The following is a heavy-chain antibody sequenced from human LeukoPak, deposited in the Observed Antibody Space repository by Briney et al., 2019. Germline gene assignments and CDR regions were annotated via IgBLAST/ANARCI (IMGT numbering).Heavy chain of an antibody. Sequence: GGSLRLSCVVSGFTFSSYEMNWVRQAPGKGLEWVSYITSSASTTVYYANSVKGRFTISRDNAKNSLYLQMNSLRAEDTAVCYCARRISGWYSGYMDVWGKGTTVTVSS. J-gene: IGHJ6*03. CDR2: ITSSASTTV. CDR3: ARRISGWYSGYMDV. D-gene: IGHD6-19*01. V-gene: IGHV3-48*03. CDR1: GFTFSSYE.